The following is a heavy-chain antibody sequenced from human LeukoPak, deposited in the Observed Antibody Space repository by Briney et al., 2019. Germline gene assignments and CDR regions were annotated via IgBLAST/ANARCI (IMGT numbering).Heavy chain of an antibody. V-gene: IGHV4-34*01. CDR1: GGSFSGYY. J-gene: IGHJ4*02. D-gene: IGHD5-12*01. Sequence: SETLSLTCAVYGGSFSGYYWSWIRQPPGKGLEWIGEINHSGSTNYNPSLKSRVTISVDTSKNQFSLKLSSVTATDTAVYYCAREMVATTYYFDYWGRGTLVSVSS. CDR2: INHSGST. CDR3: AREMVATTYYFDY.